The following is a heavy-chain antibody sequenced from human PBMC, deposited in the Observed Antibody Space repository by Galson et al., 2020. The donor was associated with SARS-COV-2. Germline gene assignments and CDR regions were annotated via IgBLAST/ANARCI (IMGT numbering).Heavy chain of an antibody. CDR3: SRQGVNMLVLVTVPGWYFDL. D-gene: IGHD3-22*01. V-gene: IGHV4-38-2*02. Sequence: SETLSLTCTASGYTFSTTNNWGLVRQPPGRGQEWIGRVYPSGTTYYNPSIKSRVTIPVDTSKNQFSLRLDSVTAADTALYYCSRQGVNMLVLVTVPGWYFDLWGRGTLVPVSS. CDR1: GYTFSTTNN. CDR2: VYPSGTT. J-gene: IGHJ2*01.